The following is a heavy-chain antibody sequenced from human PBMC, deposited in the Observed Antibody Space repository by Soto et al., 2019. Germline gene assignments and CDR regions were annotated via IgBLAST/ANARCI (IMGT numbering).Heavy chain of an antibody. D-gene: IGHD3-22*01. CDR2: ISSSSSYI. CDR1: GFTFSSYS. J-gene: IGHJ4*02. CDR3: ARDPLYYYDSSGYYSY. V-gene: IGHV3-21*01. Sequence: EVQLVESGGGMVKPGGSLRLSCAASGFTFSSYSMNWVRQAPGKGLEWVSSISSSSSYIYYAGSVKGRFTISRDNAKNSLYLQMNSLRAEDTAVYYCARDPLYYYDSSGYYSYWGQGTLVTVSS.